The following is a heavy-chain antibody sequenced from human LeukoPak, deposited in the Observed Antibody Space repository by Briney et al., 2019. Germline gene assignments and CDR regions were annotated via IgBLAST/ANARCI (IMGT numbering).Heavy chain of an antibody. Sequence: ASVKVSCKPSGYTFTHYAMHWVRQAPGQRLEWMGWINAGNGNTKYSQKFQGRVTITRDTSASTSYMELSSLTSEDTAVYYCARGYYHHSSGSYPYYFDYWGQGTLVTVSS. V-gene: IGHV1-3*01. CDR1: GYTFTHYA. D-gene: IGHD3-22*01. J-gene: IGHJ4*01. CDR3: ARGYYHHSSGSYPYYFDY. CDR2: INAGNGNT.